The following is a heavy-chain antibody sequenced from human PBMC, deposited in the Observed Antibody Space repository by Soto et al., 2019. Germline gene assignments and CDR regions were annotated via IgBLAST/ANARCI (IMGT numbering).Heavy chain of an antibody. Sequence: GASVKVSCKASGYTFTSYGISWVRQAPGQGLEWMGWISAYNGNTNYAQKLRGRVTMTTDTSTSTAYMELRSLRSDGTAVYYCARDSPIVVVPAPDYWGQGTLVTVSS. D-gene: IGHD2-2*01. CDR1: GYTFTSYG. J-gene: IGHJ4*02. CDR3: ARDSPIVVVPAPDY. CDR2: ISAYNGNT. V-gene: IGHV1-18*01.